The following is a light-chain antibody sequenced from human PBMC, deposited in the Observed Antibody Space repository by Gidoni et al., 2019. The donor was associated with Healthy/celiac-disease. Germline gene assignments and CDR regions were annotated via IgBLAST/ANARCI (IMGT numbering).Light chain of an antibody. J-gene: IGKJ4*01. CDR3: QQCYSTPFT. Sequence: DIQMTQSPSSLSGAVGDRVSVSPGISSYLNWYQQKPGKAPKLLIYAASSLQSGIPSRFSGSGSGTDFTLTISSLQPEDFAAYYCQQCYSTPFTFGEGTKVEIK. CDR2: AAS. V-gene: IGKV1-39*01. CDR1: PGISSY.